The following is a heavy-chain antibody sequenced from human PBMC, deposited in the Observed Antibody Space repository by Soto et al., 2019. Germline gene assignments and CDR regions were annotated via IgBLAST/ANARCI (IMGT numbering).Heavy chain of an antibody. Sequence: ASVKVSCKVSGYTLTGLSMHWVRQAPGKGLEWMGGFDPEDGETIYAQKFQGRVTMTEDTSTDTAYMELSSLRSEDTAVYYCATDLNRYPPYSYGSENWFDPWGQGTLVTVSS. J-gene: IGHJ5*02. CDR1: GYTLTGLS. CDR2: FDPEDGET. D-gene: IGHD5-18*01. CDR3: ATDLNRYPPYSYGSENWFDP. V-gene: IGHV1-24*01.